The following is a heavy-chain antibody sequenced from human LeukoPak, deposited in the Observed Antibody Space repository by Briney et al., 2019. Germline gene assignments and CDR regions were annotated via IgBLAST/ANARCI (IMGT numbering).Heavy chain of an antibody. V-gene: IGHV1-69*01. CDR3: ANSADTAMVTSFDY. Sequence: SVKVSCKASGGTFSSYAISWVRQAPGQGLEWMGGIIPIFGTANYAQKFQGRVTITAGESTSTAYMELSSLRSEDTAVYYCANSADTAMVTSFDYWGQGTLVTVSS. CDR1: GGTFSSYA. CDR2: IIPIFGTA. J-gene: IGHJ4*02. D-gene: IGHD5-18*01.